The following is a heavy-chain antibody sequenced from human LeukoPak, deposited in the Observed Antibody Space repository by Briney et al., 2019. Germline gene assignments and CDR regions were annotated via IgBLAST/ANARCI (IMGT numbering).Heavy chain of an antibody. V-gene: IGHV3-15*01. CDR3: AQFNSRDAFAI. J-gene: IGHJ3*02. D-gene: IGHD2/OR15-2a*01. Sequence: KPGGSLRLSCAASGFTFSSYAMSWVRQAPGKGLEWVGRIKSNSDGGTADYAAAVKARFIISRDDSKDTLYLQMNSLKTEDTGIYYCAQFNSRDAFAIWGQGTMVTVSS. CDR1: GFTFSSYA. CDR2: IKSNSDGGTA.